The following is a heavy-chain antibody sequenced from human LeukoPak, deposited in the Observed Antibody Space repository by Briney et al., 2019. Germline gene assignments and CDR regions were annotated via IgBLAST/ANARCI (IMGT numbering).Heavy chain of an antibody. V-gene: IGHV1-8*02. D-gene: IGHD3-10*01. CDR3: ARQTYYYGSGVLD. CDR1: GYTFTSYG. CDR2: MNPNSGNT. Sequence: ASVKVSCKASGYTFTSYGINWVRQATGQGLEWMGWMNPNSGNTGYAQKFQGRVTMTRNTSISTAYMELSSLRSEDTAVYYCARQTYYYGSGVLDWGQGTLVTVSS. J-gene: IGHJ4*02.